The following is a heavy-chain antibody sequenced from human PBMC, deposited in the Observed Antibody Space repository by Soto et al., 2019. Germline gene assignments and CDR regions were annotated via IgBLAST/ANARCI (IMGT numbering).Heavy chain of an antibody. CDR3: ARWPQLEPRFDY. J-gene: IGHJ4*02. CDR1: GGSISSGGYY. V-gene: IGHV4-31*03. Sequence: PSETLSLTCTVSGGSISSGGYYWSWIRQHPGKGLEWIGYIYYSGSTYYNPSLKSRVTISVDTSKNQFSLKLSSVTAADTAVYYCARWPQLEPRFDYWGQGTLVTVYS. D-gene: IGHD1-1*01. CDR2: IYYSGST.